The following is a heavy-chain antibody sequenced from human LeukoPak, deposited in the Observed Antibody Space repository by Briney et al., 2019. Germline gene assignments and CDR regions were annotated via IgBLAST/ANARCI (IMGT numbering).Heavy chain of an antibody. CDR3: ARRTVVNYFDY. CDR2: IIPIFGTA. CDR1: GGTFSSYA. V-gene: IGHV1-69*13. J-gene: IGHJ4*02. Sequence: ASVKVSCRASGGTFSSYAISWVRQAPGQGLEWMGGIIPIFGTANYAQKFQGRVTITADESTSTAYMELSSLRSEGTAVYYCARRTVVNYFDYWGQGTLVTVSS. D-gene: IGHD4-23*01.